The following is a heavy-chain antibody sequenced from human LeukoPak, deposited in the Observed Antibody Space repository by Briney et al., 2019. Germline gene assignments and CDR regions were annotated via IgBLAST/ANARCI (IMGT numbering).Heavy chain of an antibody. D-gene: IGHD6-13*01. V-gene: IGHV3-30*02. CDR1: GFTFSTFG. Sequence: GGSLRLSCAASGFAASGFTFSTFGMHWVRQAPGKGLEWVAFIRYDGSNKYYADSVKGRFTISRDDSKNSLYLQMNSLRSEDSALYYCAASDGEQQLALWGQGTLVTVSS. CDR2: IRYDGSNK. J-gene: IGHJ4*02. CDR3: AASDGEQQLAL.